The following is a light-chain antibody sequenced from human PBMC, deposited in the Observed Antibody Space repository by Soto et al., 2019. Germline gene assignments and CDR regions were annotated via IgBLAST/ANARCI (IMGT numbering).Light chain of an antibody. V-gene: IGLV2-14*03. CDR2: DVT. Sequence: QSALTQPASVSGSPGQSITISCTGTSSDVGDYTNVSWHQHHPGKAPKLMIYDVTNRPSGVSNRFSGSKSGNTASLTISGLQAEDEAHYYCSAYTRTNTRVFGGGTKLTVL. CDR1: SSDVGDYTN. CDR3: SAYTRTNTRV. J-gene: IGLJ3*02.